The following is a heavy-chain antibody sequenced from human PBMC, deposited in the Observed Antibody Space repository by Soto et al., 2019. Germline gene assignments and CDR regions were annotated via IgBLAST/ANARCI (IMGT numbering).Heavy chain of an antibody. CDR1: GFTFSSYG. CDR3: AKVHVVLWFGELLSLDY. D-gene: IGHD3-10*01. CDR2: ISYDRSNK. Sequence: GGSLRLSCAASGFTFSSYGMHWVRQAPGKGLERVAVISYDRSNKYYADSVKGRFTISRDNSKNSLYLQMNSLRAEDTAVYYCAKVHVVLWFGELLSLDYWGQGTLVTVSS. V-gene: IGHV3-30*18. J-gene: IGHJ4*02.